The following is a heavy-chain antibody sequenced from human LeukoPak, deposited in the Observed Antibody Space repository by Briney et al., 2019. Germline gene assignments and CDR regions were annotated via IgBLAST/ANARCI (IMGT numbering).Heavy chain of an antibody. D-gene: IGHD3-10*01. Sequence: GGSLRLSCAASGFTFSSYEMNWVRQAPGKGLEWVSYISSSGSTIYYADSMKGRFTMSRDNSKNTLFLQMNSLRAEDTAVYYCAKDGRDYFVSGSHYRGVPALDYWGQGTLVTGSS. CDR1: GFTFSSYE. V-gene: IGHV3-48*03. CDR2: ISSSGSTI. J-gene: IGHJ4*02. CDR3: AKDGRDYFVSGSHYRGVPALDY.